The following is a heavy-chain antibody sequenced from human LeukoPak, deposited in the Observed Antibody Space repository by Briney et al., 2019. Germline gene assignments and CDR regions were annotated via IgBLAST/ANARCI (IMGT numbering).Heavy chain of an antibody. CDR2: ISSKGDYT. CDR1: GFTFSTHV. D-gene: IGHD6-19*01. J-gene: IGHJ4*02. CDR3: ARPSTSGWYAPFF. V-gene: IGHV3-64*01. Sequence: GGSLRLSCAASGFTFSTHVMHWVRQAPGKGLEYAAAISSKGDYTHYANSVKGRFTISRDNSKNTLYLEMGSLRAEDMAVYYCARPSTSGWYAPFFWGQGTLVTVSS.